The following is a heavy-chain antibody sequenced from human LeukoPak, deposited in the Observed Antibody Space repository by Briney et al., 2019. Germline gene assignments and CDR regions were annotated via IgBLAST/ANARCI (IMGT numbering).Heavy chain of an antibody. CDR3: ARDSDGYNLAFDY. CDR1: GFTFSDYY. CDR2: ISTSGSTI. D-gene: IGHD5-24*01. Sequence: GGSLRLSCAASGFTFSDYYMSWIRQAPGKGLECLSYISTSGSTIYYADSVRGRFTMSRDNAKKSLYLHMHSLRAEDTAVYYCARDSDGYNLAFDYWGQGTLVTVSS. V-gene: IGHV3-11*01. J-gene: IGHJ4*02.